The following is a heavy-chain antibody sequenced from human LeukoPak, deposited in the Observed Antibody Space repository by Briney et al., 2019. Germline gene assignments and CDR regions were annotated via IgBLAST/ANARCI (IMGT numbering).Heavy chain of an antibody. CDR2: ISSDGRNN. CDR3: AKDRSSTWSFDY. CDR1: GFTFYSDN. J-gene: IGHJ4*02. V-gene: IGHV3-30*18. D-gene: IGHD6-13*01. Sequence: PGRSLRLSCAASGFTFYSDNMHWVRQAPGKGLERVAVISSDGRNNCYADSVKGRFTISRDNSRNTLYLQMNSLIAEDTAVNYCAKDRSSTWSFDYWGQGTLVTVSS.